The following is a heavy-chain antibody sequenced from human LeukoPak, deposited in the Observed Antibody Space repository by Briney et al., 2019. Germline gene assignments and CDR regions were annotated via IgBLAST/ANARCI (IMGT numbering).Heavy chain of an antibody. V-gene: IGHV4-34*01. J-gene: IGHJ3*02. CDR3: ARAHIVGASDAFDI. CDR1: GGSFSGYY. CDR2: INHSGST. Sequence: PSETLSLTCAVYGGSFSGYYWSWIRQPPGKGLEWIGEINHSGSTNYNPSLKSRVTISVDTSKNQFSLKLSSVTAADTAVYYCARAHIVGASDAFDIWGQGTMVTVSS. D-gene: IGHD1-26*01.